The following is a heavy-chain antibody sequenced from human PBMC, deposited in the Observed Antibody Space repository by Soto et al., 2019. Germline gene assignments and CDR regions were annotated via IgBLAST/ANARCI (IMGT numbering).Heavy chain of an antibody. Sequence: QVQLVQSGAEVKKPGASVKVSCKASGYTFTGYGIRWVRQAPGQGLAWMGWISAYYGTTNSAQKLQGGVTMTTDTSTSTAYMELRSMRSDNTAVYYCARGQYYYDSSGYYQLDYWGQGTLVTVSS. D-gene: IGHD3-22*01. CDR1: GYTFTGYG. CDR3: ARGQYYYDSSGYYQLDY. V-gene: IGHV1-18*01. J-gene: IGHJ4*02. CDR2: ISAYYGTT.